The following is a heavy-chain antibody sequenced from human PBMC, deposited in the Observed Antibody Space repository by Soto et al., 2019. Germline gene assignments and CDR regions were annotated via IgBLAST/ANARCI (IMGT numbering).Heavy chain of an antibody. D-gene: IGHD3-10*01. J-gene: IGHJ4*02. CDR1: GDTFSFYS. CDR2: VNPILSMS. CDR3: ATSYGSGYRAFDY. V-gene: IGHV1-69*04. Sequence: QVQLVQSGAEVTRPGSSVKVSCKASGDTFSFYSINWVRQAPGLGLEWMGRVNPILSMSNYAQRFQGRVTMTADKSTSTAYMELSGLRSEDTAMYYCATSYGSGYRAFDYWGQGALATVSS.